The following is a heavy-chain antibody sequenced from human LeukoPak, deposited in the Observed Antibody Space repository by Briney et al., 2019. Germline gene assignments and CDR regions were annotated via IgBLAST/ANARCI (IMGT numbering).Heavy chain of an antibody. V-gene: IGHV4-4*07. J-gene: IGHJ2*01. CDR2: IYTSGST. CDR1: GDSISSSY. Sequence: PSEILSLTCIVSGDSISSSYWSWIRQPAGKVLEWIGRIYTSGSTNYNPSLKSRVTMSVDTSKNQISLKLSSVTAADTAVYYCARDSPLPMFRDSIHWYFDLWGRGTLVTVSS. CDR3: ARDSPLPMFRDSIHWYFDL. D-gene: IGHD3-10*01.